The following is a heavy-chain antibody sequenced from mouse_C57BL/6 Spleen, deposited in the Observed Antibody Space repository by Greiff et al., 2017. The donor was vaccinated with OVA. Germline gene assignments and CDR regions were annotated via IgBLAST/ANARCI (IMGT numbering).Heavy chain of an antibody. CDR2: INPSTGGT. D-gene: IGHD2-3*01. CDR1: GYSFTGYY. Sequence: VQLQQSGPELVKPGASVKISCKASGYSFTGYYMNWVKQSPEKSLEWIGEINPSTGGTTYNQKFKAKATLTVDKSSSTAYMQLKSLTSEDSAVYYCARRRDGYYNWYFDVWGTGTTVTVSS. J-gene: IGHJ1*03. CDR3: ARRRDGYYNWYFDV. V-gene: IGHV1-42*01.